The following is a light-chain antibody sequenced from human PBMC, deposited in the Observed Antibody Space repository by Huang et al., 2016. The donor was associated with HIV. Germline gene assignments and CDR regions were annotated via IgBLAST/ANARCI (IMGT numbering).Light chain of an antibody. Sequence: EIVLTQSPATLSLSPGERVTLSCRASQSVSRYLAWYQQNPGQAPRLLIHDASNRATGIPARFSGSGSGTDFTLTISSLEPEDFAVYYCQQRSNWPPYTFGQGTKLEIK. CDR1: QSVSRY. CDR2: DAS. V-gene: IGKV3-11*01. J-gene: IGKJ2*01. CDR3: QQRSNWPPYT.